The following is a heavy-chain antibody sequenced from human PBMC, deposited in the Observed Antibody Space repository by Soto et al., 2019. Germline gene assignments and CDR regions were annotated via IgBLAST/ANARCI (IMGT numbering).Heavy chain of an antibody. Sequence: EEQVVESGGGLVKPGGSLRLSCAVSGFTFSSQWMSWVRQAPGKGPEWVDNINKDGSEKYYVDSVKGRFSVSRDNADNSLYLQMNGLRVEDTAVYYCTRGWWGALWGQGTLVTVSS. V-gene: IGHV3-7*04. J-gene: IGHJ4*02. D-gene: IGHD1-26*01. CDR3: TRGWWGAL. CDR2: INKDGSEK. CDR1: GFTFSSQW.